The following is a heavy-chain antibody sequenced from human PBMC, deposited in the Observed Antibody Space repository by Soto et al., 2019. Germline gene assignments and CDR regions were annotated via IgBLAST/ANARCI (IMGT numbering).Heavy chain of an antibody. D-gene: IGHD6-13*01. CDR3: AKGGSAALIAPSGRDNWFDP. CDR1: GFNFITYS. CDR2: ISSSAVYI. Sequence: EVQLVESGGGPVRPGGSLKLSCAASGFNFITYSLSWVRQAPGKGLEWVASISSSAVYIDYADSVKGRFTISRDNANNSLHLQMNSLRPEDTAVYYCAKGGSAALIAPSGRDNWFDPWGQGTQVTVSS. V-gene: IGHV3-21*04. J-gene: IGHJ5*02.